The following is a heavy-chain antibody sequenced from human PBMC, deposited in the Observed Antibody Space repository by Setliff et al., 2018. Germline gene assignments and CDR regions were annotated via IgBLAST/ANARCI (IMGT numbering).Heavy chain of an antibody. D-gene: IGHD6-19*01. V-gene: IGHV1-69*10. CDR2: IIPILGIA. Sequence: ASVKVSCKASGGTFSSYAISWVRQAPGQGLEWMGGIIPILGIANYAQKFQGRVTITADESTSTAYMELSSLRSEDTAVYYCARVGGYSSGFGPDYYYYGMDVWGQGTTVTVSS. CDR1: GGTFSSYA. J-gene: IGHJ6*02. CDR3: ARVGGYSSGFGPDYYYYGMDV.